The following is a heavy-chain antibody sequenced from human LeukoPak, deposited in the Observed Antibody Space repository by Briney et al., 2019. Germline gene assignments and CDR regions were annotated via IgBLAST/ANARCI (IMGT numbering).Heavy chain of an antibody. Sequence: GGSLRLSCAASGFGFSTYAMSWVRQTPGKGLEWVAATSSSDAGTYHADSVRGRFTISRDNSKNTLYLQMNSLRAEDAAVYFCAKAPVTSCRGAYCYPFDSWGQGTLVTVSS. D-gene: IGHD2-21*01. V-gene: IGHV3-23*01. CDR2: TSSSDAGT. J-gene: IGHJ4*02. CDR1: GFGFSTYA. CDR3: AKAPVTSCRGAYCYPFDS.